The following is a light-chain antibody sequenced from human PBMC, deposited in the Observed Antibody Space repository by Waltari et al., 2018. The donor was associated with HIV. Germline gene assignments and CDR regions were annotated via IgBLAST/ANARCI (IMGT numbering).Light chain of an antibody. CDR3: QQADFYPVT. CDR2: LAS. V-gene: IGKV1-9*01. Sequence: DVQLTQSPSFLSASVADRVTITCRASQAINNYFALYQQKPGKAPKLLINLASALKSGVPSRFSGSGSGTEFTLTIRGLQPEDLATYYCQQADFYPVTFGGGTRVEIK. CDR1: QAINNY. J-gene: IGKJ4*01.